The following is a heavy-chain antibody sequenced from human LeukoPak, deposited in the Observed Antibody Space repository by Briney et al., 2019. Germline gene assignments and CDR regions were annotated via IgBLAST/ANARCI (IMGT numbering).Heavy chain of an antibody. V-gene: IGHV1-18*01. D-gene: IGHD2-2*01. CDR2: ISAYNGRT. J-gene: IGHJ5*02. Sequence: ASVKVSCKASGYTFTSYGISWVRQAPGQGLEWMGWISAYNGRTYYAQNLQGRVTMTTDTATSTAYMELRSLRSEDTAVYYCARGIRYCSSTSCYSWFDPWGQGTLVTVSS. CDR3: ARGIRYCSSTSCYSWFDP. CDR1: GYTFTSYG.